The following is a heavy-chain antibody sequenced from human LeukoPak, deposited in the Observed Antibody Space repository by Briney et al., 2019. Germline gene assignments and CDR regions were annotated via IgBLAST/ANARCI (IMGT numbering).Heavy chain of an antibody. CDR3: ARERGYSYGYPQPDAFDI. J-gene: IGHJ3*02. CDR2: IIPIFGTA. D-gene: IGHD5-18*01. Sequence: SVKVSCKASGGTFSSYAISWVRQAPGQGLEWMGGIIPIFGTANYAQKFQGRVTITADKSTSTAYMELSSLRSEDTAVYYCARERGYSYGYPQPDAFDIWGQGTMVTVSS. CDR1: GGTFSSYA. V-gene: IGHV1-69*06.